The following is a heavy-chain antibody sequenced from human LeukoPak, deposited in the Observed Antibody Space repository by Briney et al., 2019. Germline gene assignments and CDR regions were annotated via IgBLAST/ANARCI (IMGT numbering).Heavy chain of an antibody. CDR2: ISWNSGSI. CDR3: AKLPGYDSSGYPYYLDY. V-gene: IGHV3-9*01. CDR1: GFTFDDYA. D-gene: IGHD3-22*01. J-gene: IGHJ4*02. Sequence: GRSLRLSCAASGFTFDDYAMHWVRQAPGKGLEWVSGISWNSGSIVYADSVKGRFTISRDNAKNSLYLQMNSLRAEDTALYYCAKLPGYDSSGYPYYLDYWGQGTLVTVSS.